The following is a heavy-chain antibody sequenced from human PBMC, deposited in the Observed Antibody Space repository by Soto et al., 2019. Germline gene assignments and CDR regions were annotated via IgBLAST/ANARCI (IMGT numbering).Heavy chain of an antibody. J-gene: IGHJ4*02. CDR3: AKDEGRYTYGLRDC. D-gene: IGHD5-18*01. CDR2: IWYDGSYK. Sequence: PGGSLRLSCAASGFTFSNYGMHWVRRAPGKGLEWVAVIWYDGSYKYYADSVKGQFTISRDNSRTTLYLQMNSLRAEDTAVYYCAKDEGRYTYGLRDCRGQGTLVTVSS. CDR1: GFTFSNYG. V-gene: IGHV3-33*06.